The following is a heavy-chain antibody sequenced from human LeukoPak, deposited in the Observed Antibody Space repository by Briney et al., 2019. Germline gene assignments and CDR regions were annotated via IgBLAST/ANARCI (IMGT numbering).Heavy chain of an antibody. Sequence: PSQTLSLTCTVSGGSISSDGYYWSWIRQPPGEGPEWIGHIQHSGATHYNSSLKSRVTISMDRSRNQFSLKLSSVTAADTAVYYCARAYLWFNGFDYWGQGTLVTVSS. V-gene: IGHV4-30-2*01. CDR2: IQHSGAT. D-gene: IGHD3-10*01. J-gene: IGHJ4*02. CDR1: GGSISSDGYY. CDR3: ARAYLWFNGFDY.